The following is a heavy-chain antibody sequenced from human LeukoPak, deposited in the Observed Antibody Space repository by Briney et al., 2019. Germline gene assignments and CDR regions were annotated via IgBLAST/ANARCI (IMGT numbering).Heavy chain of an antibody. CDR1: GFTFSSYA. D-gene: IGHD3-22*01. V-gene: IGHV3-30-3*01. Sequence: GGSLRLSCAASGFTFSSYAMHWVRQAPGKGLEWVAVISYGGSNKYYADSVKGRFTISRDNSKNTLYLQMNSLRAEDTAVYYCAREGDSSGYCLDYWGQGTLVTVSS. J-gene: IGHJ4*02. CDR2: ISYGGSNK. CDR3: AREGDSSGYCLDY.